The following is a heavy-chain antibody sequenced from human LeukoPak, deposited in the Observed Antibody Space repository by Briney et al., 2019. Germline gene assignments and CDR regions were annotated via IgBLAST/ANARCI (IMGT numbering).Heavy chain of an antibody. CDR3: AKALTASGNYYDY. V-gene: IGHV3-9*01. Sequence: GGSLRLSCAASGFTFDDYAMHWVRQAPGKGLEWVSGISWDSGSIGYADSVKGRFTISRDNAKNSLYLQMNSLRAEDTAVYYCAKALTASGNYYDYWGQGTLVTVSS. CDR1: GFTFDDYA. CDR2: ISWDSGSI. D-gene: IGHD1-26*01. J-gene: IGHJ4*02.